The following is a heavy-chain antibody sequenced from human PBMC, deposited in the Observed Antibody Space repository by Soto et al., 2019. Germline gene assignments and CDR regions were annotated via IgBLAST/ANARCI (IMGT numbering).Heavy chain of an antibody. Sequence: GASVKVSCKASGYTFTIYDINWVRQATGQGLEWMGWMNPNSGNTGYAQKFQGRVTMTRNTSISTAYMELSSLRSEDTAVYYCARILPEVQYYYYYMDVWGKGTTVTVSS. CDR3: ARILPEVQYYYYYMDV. CDR2: MNPNSGNT. D-gene: IGHD3-10*01. CDR1: GYTFTIYD. V-gene: IGHV1-8*01. J-gene: IGHJ6*03.